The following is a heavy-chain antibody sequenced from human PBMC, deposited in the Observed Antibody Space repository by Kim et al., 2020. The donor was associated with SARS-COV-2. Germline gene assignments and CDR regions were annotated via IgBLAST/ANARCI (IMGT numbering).Heavy chain of an antibody. V-gene: IGHV4-39*01. J-gene: IGHJ6*01. D-gene: IGHD6-19*01. CDR2: AYYSGNT. Sequence: SETLSLTCTVSGGSLSSSSYYWGWIRQPPGKGLEWIGTAYYSGNTYYNPSLKSRVTISVDTSKNQFSLKLGSVTAADTAVYYCARHQSYSSGWYAAFYY. CDR3: ARHQSYSSGWYAAFYY. CDR1: GGSLSSSSYY.